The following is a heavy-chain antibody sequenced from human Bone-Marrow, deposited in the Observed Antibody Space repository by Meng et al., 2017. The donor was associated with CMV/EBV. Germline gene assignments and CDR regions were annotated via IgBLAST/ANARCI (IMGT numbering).Heavy chain of an antibody. CDR1: GGSISSSSYY. J-gene: IGHJ4*02. CDR3: ARDLIVATPDC. Sequence: SETLSLTCTVSGGSISSSSYYWGWIRQPPGKGLEWIGSIYYSGSTYYNPSLKSRVTISVDTSKNQFSLKLSSVTAADTAVYYCARDLIVATPDCWGQGTLVTV. CDR2: IYYSGST. D-gene: IGHD5-12*01. V-gene: IGHV4-39*07.